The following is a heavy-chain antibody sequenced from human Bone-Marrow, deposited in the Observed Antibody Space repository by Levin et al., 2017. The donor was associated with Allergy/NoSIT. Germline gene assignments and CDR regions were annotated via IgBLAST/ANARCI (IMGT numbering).Heavy chain of an antibody. CDR2: IYPGDSDV. J-gene: IGHJ4*02. Sequence: GESLKISCKGSGYSFSSYWIGWVRQMPGKGLEWMGIIYPGDSDVRYSPSFQGQVTISADKSINTAYLQWRTLRASDTARYFCARRRFEAASGTDFDYWGQGSLVTVSS. V-gene: IGHV5-51*01. CDR1: GYSFSSYW. D-gene: IGHD6-13*01. CDR3: ARRRFEAASGTDFDY.